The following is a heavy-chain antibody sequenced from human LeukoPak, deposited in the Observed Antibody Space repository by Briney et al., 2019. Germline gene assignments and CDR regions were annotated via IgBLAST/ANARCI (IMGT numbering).Heavy chain of an antibody. J-gene: IGHJ4*02. CDR2: IYENGGTA. D-gene: IGHD2-21*01. CDR1: GFTSRSHA. Sequence: GGSLRLSCVGSGFTSRSHAMSWVRQAPEKGLEFVSGIYENGGTAYYADSVKGRFSISRDNSKNTLYLQMDSLRGEDTAVYYCAKDFRIGYSAHFDYWGQGALVTVSS. V-gene: IGHV3-23*01. CDR3: AKDFRIGYSAHFDY.